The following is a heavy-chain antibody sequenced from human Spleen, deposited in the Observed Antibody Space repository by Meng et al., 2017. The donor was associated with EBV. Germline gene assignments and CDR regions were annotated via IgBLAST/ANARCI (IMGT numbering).Heavy chain of an antibody. CDR1: GGSMRRSSYY. Sequence: QPQRLGPGPGLVKPPETLSPTCTVSGGSMRRSSYYWGCIRQSPGKGLEWIGNIYYSGSTYYNPSLKSRVTISVDTSKNQFALKLSSVTAADTAVYFCAKDGVGTRGYFDHWGQGALVTVSS. CDR3: AKDGVGTRGYFDH. V-gene: IGHV4-39*07. CDR2: IYYSGST. J-gene: IGHJ4*02. D-gene: IGHD3-3*01.